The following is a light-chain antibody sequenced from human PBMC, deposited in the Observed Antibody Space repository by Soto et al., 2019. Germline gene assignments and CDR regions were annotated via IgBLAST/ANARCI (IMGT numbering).Light chain of an antibody. Sequence: DIQMTQSPSTLSASVGDRVTITCRASQSISSWLAWYQQKPGKAPKLLIYKASSLESVVPSRFSGSGSGTKFTLTISCLHPDDFASYYCQQYNIYPRTFGQGTKVEIK. CDR2: KAS. J-gene: IGKJ1*01. CDR3: QQYNIYPRT. V-gene: IGKV1-5*03. CDR1: QSISSW.